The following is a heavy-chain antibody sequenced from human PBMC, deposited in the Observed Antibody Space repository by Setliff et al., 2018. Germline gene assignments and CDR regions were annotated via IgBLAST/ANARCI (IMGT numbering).Heavy chain of an antibody. D-gene: IGHD3-16*01. CDR1: GFTFSNHY. CDR2: TRDKANTYTT. CDR3: VRAAAGLDI. J-gene: IGHJ4*02. V-gene: IGHV3-72*01. Sequence: GVLRLSCAASGFTFSNHYMDWVRQAPGKGLEWIGRTRDKANTYTTEYAASVKGRFTVSRDDSENSLYLQMNNLKTEDTAVYYCVRAAAGLDIWSQKIVVTVSS.